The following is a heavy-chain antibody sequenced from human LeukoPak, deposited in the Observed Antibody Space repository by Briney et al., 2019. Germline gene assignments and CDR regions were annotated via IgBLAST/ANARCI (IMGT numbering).Heavy chain of an antibody. CDR2: IWYDGSNK. CDR1: GFTFSSYG. V-gene: IGHV3-33*06. Sequence: PGGSLRLSCVGSGFTFSSYGMHWVRQAPGKGLEWVAVIWYDGSNKYYADSVKGRFTISRDNSKNTLYLQMNSLRAEDTAVYYCAKDPTMIGNLGHFDYWGQGTLVTVSS. CDR3: AKDPTMIGNLGHFDY. J-gene: IGHJ4*02. D-gene: IGHD3-22*01.